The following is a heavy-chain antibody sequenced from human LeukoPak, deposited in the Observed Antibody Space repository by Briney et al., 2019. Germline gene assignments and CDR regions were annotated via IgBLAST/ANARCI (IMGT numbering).Heavy chain of an antibody. CDR1: GFTFSSYA. J-gene: IGHJ6*04. Sequence: PGGSLRLSCAASGFTFSSYAMSWVRQPPGKGLEGVSAISGSGGSTYYADSVKGRFTITRDNAKNSLYLQMNSLRAEDTAVYYCAELGITMIGGVWGKGTTVTISS. D-gene: IGHD3-10*02. CDR3: AELGITMIGGV. V-gene: IGHV3-23*01. CDR2: ISGSGGST.